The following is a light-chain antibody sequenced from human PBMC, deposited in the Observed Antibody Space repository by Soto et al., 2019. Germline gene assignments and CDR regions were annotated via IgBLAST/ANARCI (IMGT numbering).Light chain of an antibody. J-gene: IGKJ1*01. V-gene: IGKV3-15*01. CDR3: QQYNNWPMT. CDR1: QSVFSN. CDR2: GAS. Sequence: EIVMTQSPATLSVSPGERATLSCRASQSVFSNLAWYQQKPGQAPRLLIYGASTRATGIPARFSGSGSGTEFTLTISSLKSEDFAVYYCQQYNNWPMTFGQGTKVEIK.